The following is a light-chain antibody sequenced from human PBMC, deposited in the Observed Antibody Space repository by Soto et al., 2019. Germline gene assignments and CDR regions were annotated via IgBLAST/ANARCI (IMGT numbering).Light chain of an antibody. CDR2: DAS. CDR1: QSVSSY. CDR3: QQRSNWPPYT. Sequence: IVLTQSPATLSLSPGERATLSCRASQSVSSYLAWYQQKPGQAPRLLIYDASNRATGIPARFSGSGSGTDFTLTISSLEPEDFAVYYCQQRSNWPPYTFGQGTKVDIK. V-gene: IGKV3-11*01. J-gene: IGKJ2*01.